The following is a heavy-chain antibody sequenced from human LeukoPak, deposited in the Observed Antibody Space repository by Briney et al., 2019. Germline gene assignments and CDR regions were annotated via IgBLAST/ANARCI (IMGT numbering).Heavy chain of an antibody. V-gene: IGHV4-4*02. CDR2: ISHDGTT. D-gene: IGHD2/OR15-2a*01. CDR1: GGSIDITNY. J-gene: IGHJ4*02. Sequence: SETLSLTCGVSGGSIDITNYWSWVRKAPGKGLEWIGEISHDGTTNYNPSLRSRVAMSLDRANNQFSLSLTSVTAADTAVYYCTRENRPFCPFAYWGQGVLVTVSS. CDR3: TRENRPFCPFAY.